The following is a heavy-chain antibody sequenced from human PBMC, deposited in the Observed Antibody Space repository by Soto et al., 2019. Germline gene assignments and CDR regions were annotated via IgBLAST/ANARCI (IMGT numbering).Heavy chain of an antibody. CDR1: GFTFSSYA. Sequence: GGSLRLSCAASGFTFSSYAMSWVRQAPGKGLEWVSAISGSGGSTYYADSVKGRFTISRDNSKNTRYLQMNSLRAEETAVYYCAKDISITIFGVADYYYGMDVWGQGTTVTVSS. D-gene: IGHD3-3*01. V-gene: IGHV3-23*01. CDR3: AKDISITIFGVADYYYGMDV. J-gene: IGHJ6*02. CDR2: ISGSGGST.